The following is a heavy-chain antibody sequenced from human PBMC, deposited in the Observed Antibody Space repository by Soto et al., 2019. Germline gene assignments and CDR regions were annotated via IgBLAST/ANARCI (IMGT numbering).Heavy chain of an antibody. V-gene: IGHV3-30*03. Sequence: QVQLVESGGGVVQPASSLSLSCAASGFTFSSYRLHWFRQAPGKGLERVAVISYDGSNKYYADSVKGRFTISRDNSKNTLYLQMNCLSAEDTAVYYCSTDRPIPPDNGFDPWGQGTMVTVSS. D-gene: IGHD2-21*01. CDR1: GFTFSSYR. CDR2: ISYDGSNK. J-gene: IGHJ5*02. CDR3: STDRPIPPDNGFDP.